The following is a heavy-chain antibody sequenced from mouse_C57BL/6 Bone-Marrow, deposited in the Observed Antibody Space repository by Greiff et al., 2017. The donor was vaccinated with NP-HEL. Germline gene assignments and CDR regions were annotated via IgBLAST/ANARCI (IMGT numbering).Heavy chain of an antibody. CDR3: ARAAYGNWLAY. CDR2: ISYSGST. J-gene: IGHJ3*01. D-gene: IGHD2-1*01. Sequence: VQLQQSGPGMVKPSQSLSLTCTVTGYSITSGYDWHWIRHFPGNKLEWMGYISYSGSTNYNPSLKSRISITHDTSKNHFFLKLNSVTTEDTATYYCARAAYGNWLAYWGQGTLVTVSA. V-gene: IGHV3-1*01. CDR1: GYSITSGYD.